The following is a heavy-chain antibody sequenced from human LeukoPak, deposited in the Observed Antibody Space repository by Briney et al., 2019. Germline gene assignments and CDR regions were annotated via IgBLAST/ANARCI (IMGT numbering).Heavy chain of an antibody. D-gene: IGHD3-16*01. Sequence: GRSLRLSCAASGFTFSSYAMHWVRQAPGRGLEWISRITTSDSGISYADSVRGRFTISRDNAKNSLYLQMNSLRAEDTAVYYCARRFDRWGQGTLVTVSS. CDR1: GFTFSSYA. CDR3: ARRFDR. V-gene: IGHV3-48*03. J-gene: IGHJ4*02. CDR2: ITTSDSGI.